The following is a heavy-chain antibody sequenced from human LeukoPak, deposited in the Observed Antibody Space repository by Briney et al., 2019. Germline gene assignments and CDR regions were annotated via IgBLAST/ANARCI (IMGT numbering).Heavy chain of an antibody. CDR3: ARDCGSTSCYGGYYYYYYGMDV. V-gene: IGHV1-69*13. Sequence: SVKVSCKASGGTFSSYAISWVRQAPGQGLEWMGGIIPIFGTANYAQKFQGRVTITADESTSTAYMELSSLRSEDTAVYYCARDCGSTSCYGGYYYYYYGMDVWGQGTTVTVSS. CDR2: IIPIFGTA. CDR1: GGTFSSYA. D-gene: IGHD2-2*01. J-gene: IGHJ6*02.